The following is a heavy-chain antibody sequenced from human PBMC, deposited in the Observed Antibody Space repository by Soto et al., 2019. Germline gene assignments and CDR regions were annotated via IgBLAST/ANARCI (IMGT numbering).Heavy chain of an antibody. CDR3: ARVRRANYYDSSGYPDY. D-gene: IGHD3-22*01. CDR1: GFTVSSNY. J-gene: IGHJ4*02. V-gene: IGHV3-53*01. CDR2: VSSGGST. Sequence: GGSLRLSCAASGFTVSSNYMSWVRQAPGKGLEWVSVVSSGGSTYYADSVKGRFTISRDNSKNTLYLQMNSLRAEDTAVYYCARVRRANYYDSSGYPDYWGQGTRVTVS.